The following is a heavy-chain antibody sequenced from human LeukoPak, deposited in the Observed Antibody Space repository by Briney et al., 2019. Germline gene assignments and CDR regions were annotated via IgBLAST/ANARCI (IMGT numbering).Heavy chain of an antibody. CDR1: GGSFSGYY. CDR2: INHSGST. J-gene: IGHJ1*01. D-gene: IGHD6-13*01. CDR3: ARAPGAAAYPEYFQH. V-gene: IGHV4-34*01. Sequence: PSETLSLTCAVYGGSFSGYYWSWIRQPPGKGLEWIGEINHSGSTNYNPSLKSRVTISVDTSKNQFSLKLSSVTAADTAVYYCARAPGAAAYPEYFQHWGQGTLVTVSS.